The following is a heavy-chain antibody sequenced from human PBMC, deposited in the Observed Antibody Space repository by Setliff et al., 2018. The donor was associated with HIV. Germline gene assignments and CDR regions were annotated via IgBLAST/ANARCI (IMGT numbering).Heavy chain of an antibody. J-gene: IGHJ4*02. CDR2: INHSGST. CDR1: GGSFSGYY. V-gene: IGHV4-34*01. CDR3: ARGGLTAAGTLLLVGYFDY. Sequence: SETLSLTCAVYGGSFSGYYWSWTRQPPGKGLEWIGEINHSGSTHFNPSLKSRVTISVDTSKNQFSLKLSSVTAADTAVYYCARGGLTAAGTLLLVGYFDYWGQGTLVTVSS. D-gene: IGHD6-13*01.